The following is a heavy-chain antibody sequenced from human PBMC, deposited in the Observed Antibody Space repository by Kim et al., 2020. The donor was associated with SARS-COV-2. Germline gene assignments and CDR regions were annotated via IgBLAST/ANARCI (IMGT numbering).Heavy chain of an antibody. J-gene: IGHJ4*02. V-gene: IGHV3-7*01. D-gene: IGHD6-6*01. CDR3: ARVGYSSSAEFDY. Sequence: GDSVKGPLTNSRGKPKTSLYLQMNSLRAEDTAVYYCARVGYSSSAEFDYWGQGTLVTVSS.